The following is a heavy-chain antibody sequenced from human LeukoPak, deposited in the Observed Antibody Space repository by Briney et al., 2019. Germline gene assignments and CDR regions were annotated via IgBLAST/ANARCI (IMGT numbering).Heavy chain of an antibody. V-gene: IGHV3-23*01. Sequence: GGSLRLSCAASGFTFSSYAMSWVRQAPGKGLEWVSAISGSGGSTYYADSVKGRFTISRDNSKNTLYLQMDSLRAEDTAVYYCAKESYYDSSGYSDFDYWGQGTLVTVSS. CDR1: GFTFSSYA. J-gene: IGHJ4*02. D-gene: IGHD3-22*01. CDR2: ISGSGGST. CDR3: AKESYYDSSGYSDFDY.